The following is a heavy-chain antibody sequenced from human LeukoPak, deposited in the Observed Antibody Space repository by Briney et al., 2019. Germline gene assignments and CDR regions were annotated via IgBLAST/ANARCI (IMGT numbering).Heavy chain of an antibody. CDR3: ARNSYGYSGYYYYMDV. J-gene: IGHJ6*03. V-gene: IGHV7-4-1*02. D-gene: IGHD5-18*01. Sequence: ASVKVSCKASGYTFTSYAMNWVRQAPGQGLEWMGWINTNTGNPTYAQGFTGRFVFSLDTSVSTAYLQISSLKAEDTAVYYCARNSYGYSGYYYYMDVWGKGTTVTVSS. CDR1: GYTFTSYA. CDR2: INTNTGNP.